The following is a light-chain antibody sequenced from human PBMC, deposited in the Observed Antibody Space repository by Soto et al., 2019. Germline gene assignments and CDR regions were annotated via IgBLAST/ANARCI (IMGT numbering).Light chain of an antibody. CDR3: QCHLSPRSRYV. CDR2: GNS. J-gene: IGLJ1*01. V-gene: IGLV1-40*01. CDR1: TANIGAGYD. Sequence: QSVLTQPPSVSVAPGQRVTISCTGSTANIGAGYDVHWYQQRPGTAPKLLLYGNSNRPSGVPDRFSRSKSGPSASLAITGLHVELEADYRCQCHLSPRSRYVFGTGTKLTVL.